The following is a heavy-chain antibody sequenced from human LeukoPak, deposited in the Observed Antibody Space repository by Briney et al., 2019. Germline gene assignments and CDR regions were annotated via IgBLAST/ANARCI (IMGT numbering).Heavy chain of an antibody. J-gene: IGHJ4*02. CDR3: AKDSYDRSGYYYYYFAY. D-gene: IGHD3-22*01. V-gene: IGHV3-64D*06. Sequence: PGGSLRLSCSASGFSFSRYAMHWVRQAPGKGLEYVSGISSNGGSTHYADSVKGRFTISRDNSKNTLYLQMSSLRAGDTAVYYCAKDSYDRSGYYYYYFAYWGQGTQVTVSS. CDR2: ISSNGGST. CDR1: GFSFSRYA.